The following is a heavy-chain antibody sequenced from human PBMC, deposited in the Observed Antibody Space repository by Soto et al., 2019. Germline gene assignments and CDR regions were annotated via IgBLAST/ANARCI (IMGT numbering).Heavy chain of an antibody. J-gene: IGHJ4*02. CDR1: GFTFSSYA. CDR3: VKDDPYDSSGYLARGFDY. Sequence: GGSLRLSCSASGFTFSSYAMHWVRQAPGKGLEYVSAISSNGGSTYYADSVKGRFTISRDNSKNTLYLQMSSLRAEDTAVYYCVKDDPYDSSGYLARGFDYWGQGTLVTVSS. CDR2: ISSNGGST. D-gene: IGHD3-22*01. V-gene: IGHV3-64D*08.